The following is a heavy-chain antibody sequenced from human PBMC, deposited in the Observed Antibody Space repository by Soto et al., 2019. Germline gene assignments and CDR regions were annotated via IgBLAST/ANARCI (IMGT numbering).Heavy chain of an antibody. CDR2: INHSGST. Sequence: SSETLSLTCAVYGGSFSPYFWSWIRQPPGKGLEWIGEINHSGSTNYNPSLTRRATLSVDTSKNQVSLKLTSVTAADTAVYYCARLASGWQYYYFDIWGQGTMVTVSS. CDR3: ARLASGWQYYYFDI. J-gene: IGHJ3*02. V-gene: IGHV4-34*01. D-gene: IGHD6-19*01. CDR1: GGSFSPYF.